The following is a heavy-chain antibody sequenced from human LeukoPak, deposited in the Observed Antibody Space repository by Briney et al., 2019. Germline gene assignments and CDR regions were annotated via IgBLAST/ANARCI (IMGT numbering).Heavy chain of an antibody. CDR1: GFTFSSYA. Sequence: GGSLRLSCAASGFTFSSYAMSWVRQAPGKGLEWVSVISGSGGSTNYADSVKGRFTIARDNSKNTMYLQMNSLRAEDTAVYYCAKAQYGGNVWGRGSYLSYWGQGTLVTVSS. CDR2: ISGSGGST. J-gene: IGHJ4*02. CDR3: AKAQYGGNVWGRGSYLSY. V-gene: IGHV3-23*01. D-gene: IGHD1-26*01.